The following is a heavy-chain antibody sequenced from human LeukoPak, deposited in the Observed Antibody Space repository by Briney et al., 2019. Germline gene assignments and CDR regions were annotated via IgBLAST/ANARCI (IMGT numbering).Heavy chain of an antibody. V-gene: IGHV3-9*01. CDR3: AKDSYSSSWYKHYYFDY. CDR1: GFTFDDYA. CDR2: ISWNSGSI. J-gene: IGHJ4*02. D-gene: IGHD6-13*01. Sequence: GRSLRLSCAASGFTFDDYAMHWVRQAPGKGVEWVSGISWNSGSIGYADSVKGRFTISRDNAKNSLYLQMNSLRAEDTALYYCAKDSYSSSWYKHYYFDYWGQGTLVTVSS.